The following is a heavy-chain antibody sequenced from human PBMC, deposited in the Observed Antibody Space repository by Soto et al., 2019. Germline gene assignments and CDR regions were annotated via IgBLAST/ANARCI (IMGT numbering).Heavy chain of an antibody. D-gene: IGHD1-1*01. V-gene: IGHV3-23*01. J-gene: IGHJ4*02. Sequence: EVQLLESGGGLVQPGGSLRLSCAVSGFSFSTYGVTWVRQAPGKGLEWVSGVSGGSGVTHYADSGKGRFTITGDNSKNTVYLHMNSLRVEDTAVYYCAKWNGYGDYWGQGTLVTVSS. CDR3: AKWNGYGDY. CDR2: VSGGSGVT. CDR1: GFSFSTYG.